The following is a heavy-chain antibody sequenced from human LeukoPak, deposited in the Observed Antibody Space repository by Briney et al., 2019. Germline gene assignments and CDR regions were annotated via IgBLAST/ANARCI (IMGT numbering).Heavy chain of an antibody. CDR2: IRYDGSNK. CDR3: AKARNPSTVTRQGIFDY. CDR1: GFTFSSYG. V-gene: IGHV3-30*02. Sequence: GGSLRLSXAASGFTFSSYGMHWLRQAPGKGLEWVAFIRYDGSNKYYADSVKGRFTISRDNSKNTLYLQMNSLRAEDTAVYYCAKARNPSTVTRQGIFDYWGQGTLVTVSS. D-gene: IGHD4-17*01. J-gene: IGHJ4*02.